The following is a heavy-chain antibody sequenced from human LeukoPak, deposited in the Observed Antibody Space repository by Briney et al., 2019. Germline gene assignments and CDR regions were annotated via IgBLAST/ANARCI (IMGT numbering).Heavy chain of an antibody. CDR1: GGSISSGGYY. J-gene: IGHJ3*02. V-gene: IGHV4-31*03. D-gene: IGHD3-10*01. CDR3: ARGYGSGDSDAFDI. CDR2: IYYSGST. Sequence: SETLSLTCTVSGGSISSGGYYWSWIRQHPGKGLEWIGYIYYSGSTYYNPSLKSRVTISVDTSKNQFSLKLSSVTAADTAVYYCARGYGSGDSDAFDIWGQGTMVTVSS.